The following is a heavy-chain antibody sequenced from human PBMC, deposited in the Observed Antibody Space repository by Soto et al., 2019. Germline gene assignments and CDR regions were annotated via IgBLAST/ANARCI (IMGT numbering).Heavy chain of an antibody. Sequence: GGSLRLSCAASGFTFSSYAMHWVRQAPGKGLEWVAVISYDGSNKYYADSVKGRFTISRDNSKNTLYLQMNSLRAEDTAVYYCARGTGRWQADLITIDYWGQGTLVTVSS. J-gene: IGHJ4*02. CDR2: ISYDGSNK. D-gene: IGHD1-20*01. CDR3: ARGTGRWQADLITIDY. V-gene: IGHV3-30-3*01. CDR1: GFTFSSYA.